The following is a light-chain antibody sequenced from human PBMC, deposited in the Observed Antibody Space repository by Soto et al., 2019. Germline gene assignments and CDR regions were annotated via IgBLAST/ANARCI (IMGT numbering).Light chain of an antibody. J-gene: IGLJ2*01. Sequence: QSVLTQPPSVSGAPGQRVTISCTGTSSNIGANYAVHWYQQHPGTGPRLLIYGNNRRPSGVPDRFSGSKAGTSASLAITGLQAEDEADYYCQSYDNSLSSYVVFGGGTKLTVL. CDR2: GNN. V-gene: IGLV1-40*01. CDR3: QSYDNSLSSYVV. CDR1: SSNIGANYA.